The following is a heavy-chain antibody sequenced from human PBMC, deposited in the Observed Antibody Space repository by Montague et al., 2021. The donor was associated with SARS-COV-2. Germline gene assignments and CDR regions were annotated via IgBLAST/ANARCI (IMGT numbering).Heavy chain of an antibody. CDR3: ARRFTDYASSSSWFDP. CDR2: IYWNEDR. CDR1: GFSINADGVG. D-gene: IGHD3-10*01. J-gene: IGHJ5*02. Sequence: PALVKPTQTLTLTCTLFGFSINADGVGVGWIRQPPGKALEWLALIYWNEDRLYNSSLKNRLSITKDTSKNQVLLTLTNMDPVDTATYYCARRFTDYASSSSWFDPWGQGILVTVS. V-gene: IGHV2-5*01.